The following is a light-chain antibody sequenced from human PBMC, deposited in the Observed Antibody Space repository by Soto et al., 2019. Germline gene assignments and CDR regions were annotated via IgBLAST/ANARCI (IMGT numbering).Light chain of an antibody. CDR3: SSYAGNSNYV. CDR2: DAT. J-gene: IGLJ1*01. V-gene: IGLV2-8*01. Sequence: QSVLTQPPSASGSPGQSVTISCTGTSSDVGAYKFVSWYQQNPGKAPKLIIYDATKRPTGVPDRFSGSKSGNTASLTVSGLQAEDEADYYCSSYAGNSNYVFGSGTKVTVL. CDR1: SSDVGAYKF.